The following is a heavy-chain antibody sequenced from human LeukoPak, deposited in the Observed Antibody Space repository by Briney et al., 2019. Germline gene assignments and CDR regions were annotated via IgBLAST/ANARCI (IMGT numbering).Heavy chain of an antibody. CDR2: ISYDGSNK. Sequence: PGGSLRLSCAASRFTFSNYGMHWVRQAPGKGLEWVAVISYDGSNKYYADSVKGRFTISRDNSKNTLYLQLNSLRADDTAVYYCAKDGSSGRPHYYFDYWGQGTLVTVSS. D-gene: IGHD6-19*01. J-gene: IGHJ4*02. V-gene: IGHV3-30*18. CDR1: RFTFSNYG. CDR3: AKDGSSGRPHYYFDY.